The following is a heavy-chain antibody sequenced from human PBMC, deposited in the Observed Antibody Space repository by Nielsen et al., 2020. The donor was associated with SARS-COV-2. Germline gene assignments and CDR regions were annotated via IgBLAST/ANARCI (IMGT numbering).Heavy chain of an antibody. D-gene: IGHD2-15*01. J-gene: IGHJ5*02. CDR3: ARRGYCSGGSCYSGWFDP. CDR1: GYSFTSYW. CDR2: IYPGDSDT. Sequence: GESLKISCKGSGYSFTSYWIGWVRQMPGKGLEWMGIIYPGDSDTRYSPSFQGQVTISADKSISTAYLQWSSLKASDTAMYYCARRGYCSGGSCYSGWFDPWGQGTLVTVSS. V-gene: IGHV5-51*01.